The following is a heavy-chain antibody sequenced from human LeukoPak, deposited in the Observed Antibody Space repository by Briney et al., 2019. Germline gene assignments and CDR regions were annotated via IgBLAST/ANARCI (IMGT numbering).Heavy chain of an antibody. V-gene: IGHV3-74*01. CDR2: INSDGRSR. CDR1: GFTFSNYW. J-gene: IGHJ4*02. Sequence: PGGSLRLSCAASGFTFSNYWMHWVRQAPGKGLVWVSRINSDGRSRSYADSVKGRFTISRDNAKNTLYLQMNSLRAEDTAVYYCAKGGVSGYYYDSSGYSFDYWGQGTLVTVSS. D-gene: IGHD3-22*01. CDR3: AKGGVSGYYYDSSGYSFDY.